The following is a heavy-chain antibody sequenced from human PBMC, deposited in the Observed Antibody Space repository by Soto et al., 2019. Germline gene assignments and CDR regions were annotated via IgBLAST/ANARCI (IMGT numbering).Heavy chain of an antibody. J-gene: IGHJ5*02. CDR2: INHSGST. D-gene: IGHD2-2*02. CDR3: AREYCSRPSSYIFFTS. Sequence: SETLSLTCAVYGGSFSDYSWSWIRQPPGKGLEWIGVINHSGSTSYNPSLESRVTLSVDTSKTQFSLKLSSVTAADTAMYYCAREYCSRPSSYIFFTSWGQGTSVPVSS. V-gene: IGHV4-34*01. CDR1: GGSFSDYS.